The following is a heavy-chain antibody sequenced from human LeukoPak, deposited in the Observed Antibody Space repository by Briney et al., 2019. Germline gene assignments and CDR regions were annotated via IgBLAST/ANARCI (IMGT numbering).Heavy chain of an antibody. CDR1: GGYISSYY. D-gene: IGHD2-2*01. V-gene: IGHV4-4*07. CDR3: ARDGHLGYCSSTSCSNWFDP. CDR2: IYTSGST. J-gene: IGHJ5*02. Sequence: SETLSLTCTVSGGYISSYYWSWIRQPAGKGLEWIGRIYTSGSTNYNPSLKSRVTMSVDTSKNQFSLKLSSVTAADTAVYYCARDGHLGYCSSTSCSNWFDPWGQGTLVTVSS.